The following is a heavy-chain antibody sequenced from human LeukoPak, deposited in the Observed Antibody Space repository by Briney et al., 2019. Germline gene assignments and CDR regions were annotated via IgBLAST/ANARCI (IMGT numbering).Heavy chain of an antibody. V-gene: IGHV3-30*04. D-gene: IGHD5-18*01. CDR2: ISNDESNQ. CDR3: ARYSYGHFDY. Sequence: GRSLRLSCAASGVTVSSYAMHWVRQAPGKGLEWVAVISNDESNQYYADSVKRRFTISRDNSKNTLSLQMNSLRVEDTAVYYCARYSYGHFDYWGQGTLVTVSS. J-gene: IGHJ4*02. CDR1: GVTVSSYA.